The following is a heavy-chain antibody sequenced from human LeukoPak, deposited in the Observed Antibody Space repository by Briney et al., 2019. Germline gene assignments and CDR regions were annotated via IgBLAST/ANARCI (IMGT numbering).Heavy chain of an antibody. CDR1: GGSMSSYY. CDR2: ISYSGNT. D-gene: IGHD4-11*01. J-gene: IGHJ5*02. CDR3: ARDRPVTGANWFDP. V-gene: IGHV4-59*01. Sequence: SETLSLTCTVSGGSMSSYYWSWIRQPPGKGLEWIGYISYSGNTNYNPSLKSRVTMSVDTSYNEYSLKLRSVTPADTAVYYCARDRPVTGANWFDPWGQGALVTVSS.